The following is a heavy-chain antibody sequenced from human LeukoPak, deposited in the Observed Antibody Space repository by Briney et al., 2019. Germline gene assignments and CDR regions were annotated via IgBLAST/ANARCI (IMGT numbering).Heavy chain of an antibody. CDR3: ARENYYDY. V-gene: IGHV4-59*01. CDR2: IYYTGST. Sequence: SETLSLTCTVSGGSISSYYWSWIRQPPGKGLKWIGYIYYTGSTNYNPSLKSRVTISVDTSKNQFSLKLTSVTAADTAVYYCARENYYDYWGQGILVTVSS. CDR1: GGSISSYY. J-gene: IGHJ4*02.